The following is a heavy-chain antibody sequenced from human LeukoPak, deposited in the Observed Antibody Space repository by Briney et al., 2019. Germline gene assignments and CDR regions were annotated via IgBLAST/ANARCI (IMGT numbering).Heavy chain of an antibody. Sequence: SETLSLTCAVSGYSISSGYYWGWIRQPPGKGLDWIGSIYHSGSTYYNPSLKSRVTISVDTSKNQFSLKLSSVTAADAAVYYCARVEYCSSTSCFMEMDYWGQGTLVTVSS. CDR1: GYSISSGYY. D-gene: IGHD2-2*01. CDR2: IYHSGST. V-gene: IGHV4-38-2*01. J-gene: IGHJ4*02. CDR3: ARVEYCSSTSCFMEMDY.